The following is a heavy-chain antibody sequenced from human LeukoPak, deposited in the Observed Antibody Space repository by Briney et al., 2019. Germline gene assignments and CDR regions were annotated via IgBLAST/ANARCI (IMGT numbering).Heavy chain of an antibody. CDR2: IYTSGST. Sequence: PSETLSLTCTVSGGSISSYYWSWIRQPAGKGLEWIGRIYTSGSTNYNPSLKSRVTMSVDTSKNQFSLKLSSVTAADTAVYYCARVMADYGDYYFDYWGQGTLVTVSS. CDR3: ARVMADYGDYYFDY. CDR1: GGSISSYY. V-gene: IGHV4-4*07. J-gene: IGHJ4*02. D-gene: IGHD4-17*01.